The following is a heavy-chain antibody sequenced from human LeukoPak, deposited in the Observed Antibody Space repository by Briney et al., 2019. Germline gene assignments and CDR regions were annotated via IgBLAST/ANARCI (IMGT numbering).Heavy chain of an antibody. D-gene: IGHD4-17*01. CDR3: AHRSGDYGDLHGYFDH. CDR2: IYWDDDK. Sequence: SGPTLVKPTQTLTLTCTFSGFSLSTSAVSVGWIRQPPGKALEWLALIYWDDDKRYSPSLKSRLTITKDTPKNQVVLTMTDMYLLDTATYYCAHRSGDYGDLHGYFDHGGQGTLVTVSS. J-gene: IGHJ4*02. V-gene: IGHV2-5*02. CDR1: GFSLSTSAVS.